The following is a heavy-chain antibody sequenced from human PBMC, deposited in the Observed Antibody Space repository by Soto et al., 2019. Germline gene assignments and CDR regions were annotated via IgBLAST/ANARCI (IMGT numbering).Heavy chain of an antibody. CDR2: ISYDGSNK. D-gene: IGHD5-12*01. CDR3: ATGARGLWLQFGYFDL. Sequence: QVQLVESGGGVVQPGRSLRLSCAASGFTFSSYGMHWVRQAPGKGLEWVAVISYDGSNKYYADSVKGRFTISRDNSKNTLYLQMNSLRAEDTAVYYCATGARGLWLQFGYFDLWGRGTLVTVSS. CDR1: GFTFSSYG. V-gene: IGHV3-30*03. J-gene: IGHJ2*01.